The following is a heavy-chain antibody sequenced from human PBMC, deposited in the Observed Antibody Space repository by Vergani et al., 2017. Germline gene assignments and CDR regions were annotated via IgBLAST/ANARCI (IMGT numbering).Heavy chain of an antibody. CDR1: GFTFSNAW. V-gene: IGHV3-15*05. D-gene: IGHD1-26*01. CDR3: ARSPQSIVGVRDAFDI. Sequence: EVQLVESGGGLVKPGGSLRLSCAASGFTFSNAWMSWVRQAPGKGLEWVGRIKSKTDGGTTDYAAPVKGRFTISRDNAKNTLYLQMNSLRAEDTAVYYCARSPQSIVGVRDAFDIWGQGTMVTVSS. J-gene: IGHJ3*02. CDR2: IKSKTDGGTT.